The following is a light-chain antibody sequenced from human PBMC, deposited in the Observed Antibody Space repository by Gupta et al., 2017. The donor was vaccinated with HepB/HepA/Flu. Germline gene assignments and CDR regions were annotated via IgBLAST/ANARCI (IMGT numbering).Light chain of an antibody. Sequence: QSALTQPASVSGSPGQSITISCTGTSSDVGGYNYVSWYQQHPGKAHKLMIYDVSNRPSGVSNRFSGSKSGNTASLTISGLQAEDEADYYCSSYTSSNTVIFGGGTKLTVL. CDR2: DVS. V-gene: IGLV2-14*03. CDR3: SSYTSSNTVI. CDR1: SSDVGGYNY. J-gene: IGLJ2*01.